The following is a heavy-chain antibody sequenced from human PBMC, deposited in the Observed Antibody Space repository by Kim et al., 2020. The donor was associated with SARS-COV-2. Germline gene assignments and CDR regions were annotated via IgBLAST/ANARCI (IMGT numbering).Heavy chain of an antibody. CDR3: AKDKGAAVARGMDV. CDR1: GFTFDDYA. V-gene: IGHV3-9*01. J-gene: IGHJ6*02. CDR2: ISWNSGSI. D-gene: IGHD6-25*01. Sequence: GGSLRLSCAASGFTFDDYAMHWVRQAPGKGLEWVSGISWNSGSIGYADSVKGRFTISRDNAKNSLYLQMNSLRAEDTALYYCAKDKGAAVARGMDVWGQGTTVTVSS.